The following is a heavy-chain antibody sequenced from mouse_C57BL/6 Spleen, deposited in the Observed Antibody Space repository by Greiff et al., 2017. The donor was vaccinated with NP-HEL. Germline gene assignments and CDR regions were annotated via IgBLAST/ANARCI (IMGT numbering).Heavy chain of an antibody. D-gene: IGHD1-1*01. V-gene: IGHV1-53*01. CDR3: ARCGITTVKGYYAMDY. CDR1: GYTFTSYW. CDR2: INPSNGGT. Sequence: QVQLQQPGTELVKPGASVKLSCKASGYTFTSYWMHWVKQRPGQGLEWIGNINPSNGGTNYNEKFKSKATLTVDKSSSTAYMQLSSLTSEDSAVYYCARCGITTVKGYYAMDYWGQGTSVTVSS. J-gene: IGHJ4*01.